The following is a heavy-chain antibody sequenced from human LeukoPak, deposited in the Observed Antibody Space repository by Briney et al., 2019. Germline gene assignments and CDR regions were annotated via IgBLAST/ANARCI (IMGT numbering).Heavy chain of an antibody. CDR1: GLTFSDAW. V-gene: IGHV3-15*01. Sequence: GGSLRLSCVASGLTFSDAWMSWVRQGPGKGLEWVGHIKSKTDGETADYAAPVKGRFTISRDDSKNTLYLQMNSLKTEDTAVYYCTASRYWGQGTLVTVSS. CDR3: TASRY. J-gene: IGHJ4*02. CDR2: IKSKTDGETA. D-gene: IGHD6-25*01.